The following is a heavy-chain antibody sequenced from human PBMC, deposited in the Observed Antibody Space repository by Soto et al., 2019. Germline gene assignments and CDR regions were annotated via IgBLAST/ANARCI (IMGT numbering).Heavy chain of an antibody. CDR2: ISYDGSNK. V-gene: IGHV3-30*18. CDR1: GFTFSSYG. Sequence: QVQLVESGGGVVQPGRSLRLSCAASGFTFSSYGMHWVRQAPGKGLEWVAVISYDGSNKYYADSVKGRFTISRDNSKNTLYLQMNSLRAADMAVYYCAKDDIWFGESWGQGTLVTVSS. J-gene: IGHJ5*02. CDR3: AKDDIWFGES. D-gene: IGHD3-10*01.